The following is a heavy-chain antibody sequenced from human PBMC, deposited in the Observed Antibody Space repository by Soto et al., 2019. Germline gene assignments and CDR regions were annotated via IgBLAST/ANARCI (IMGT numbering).Heavy chain of an antibody. CDR3: AKSPTMATIVRDYYYGMDV. CDR2: ISGSGGST. V-gene: IGHV3-23*01. CDR1: GFTFSSYA. Sequence: EVQLLESGGGLVQPGGSLRLSCAASGFTFSSYAMSWVRQAPGKGLEWVSAISGSGGSTYYADSVKGRFTISRDNSKNTLYLQMNSLRAEDTAVYYCAKSPTMATIVRDYYYGMDVWGQGTTVTVSS. J-gene: IGHJ6*02. D-gene: IGHD5-12*01.